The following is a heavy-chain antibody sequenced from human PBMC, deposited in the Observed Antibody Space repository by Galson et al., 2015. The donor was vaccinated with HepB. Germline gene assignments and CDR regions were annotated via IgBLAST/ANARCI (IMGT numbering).Heavy chain of an antibody. CDR3: ARDWGLVD. D-gene: IGHD2-15*01. CDR2: IYSGGSA. CDR1: GFTVNSNH. Sequence: SLRLSCAASGFTVNSNHMSWVRQAPGKGLEWVSVIYSGGSAHYADSIKGRFTISRDNSKNTLYLQINSLRADDTAMYYCARDWGLVDWGQGTLVTVSS. V-gene: IGHV3-53*01. J-gene: IGHJ4*02.